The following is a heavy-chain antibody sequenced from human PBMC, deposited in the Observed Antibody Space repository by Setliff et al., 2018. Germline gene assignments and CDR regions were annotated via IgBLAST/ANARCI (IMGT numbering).Heavy chain of an antibody. CDR1: GFTFSSYA. CDR2: ISYDGSNK. CDR3: ARDNGDYQLFGHAFDI. Sequence: GGSLRLSCAASGFTFSSYAMHWVRQAPGKGLEWVAVISYDGSNKYYADSVKGRFTISRDNAKNSLYLQMNSLRAEDTAVYYCARDNGDYQLFGHAFDIWGQGTMVTVSS. D-gene: IGHD4-17*01. V-gene: IGHV3-30*04. J-gene: IGHJ3*02.